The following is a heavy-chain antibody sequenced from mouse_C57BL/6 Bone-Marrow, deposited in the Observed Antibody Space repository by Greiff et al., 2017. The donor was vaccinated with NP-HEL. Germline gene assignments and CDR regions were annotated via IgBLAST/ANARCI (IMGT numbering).Heavy chain of an antibody. CDR3: ANLYYDYDEGTAWFAY. Sequence: VQLQQSGPELVKPGASVKIPCKASGYTFTDYNMDWVKQSHGKSLEWIGDINPNNGGTIYNQKFKGKATLTVDKSSSTAYMELRSLTSEDTAVYYCANLYYDYDEGTAWFAYWGQGTLVTVSA. CDR1: GYTFTDYN. CDR2: INPNNGGT. D-gene: IGHD2-4*01. V-gene: IGHV1-18*01. J-gene: IGHJ3*01.